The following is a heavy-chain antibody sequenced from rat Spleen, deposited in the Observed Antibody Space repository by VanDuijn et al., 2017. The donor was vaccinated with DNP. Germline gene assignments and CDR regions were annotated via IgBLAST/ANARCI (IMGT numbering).Heavy chain of an antibody. J-gene: IGHJ3*01. CDR3: ASQGIGTTWFAY. Sequence: QVQLQQSGAELAKPGSSVMISCRASGYTFTTYYIGWIKQTTRQGLEYIGYINMGSGGTNYNEKFKGKATLTGGKSSSTAFMQLSSLTPDDSAVYYCASQGIGTTWFAYWGQGTLVTVSS. CDR2: INMGSGGT. D-gene: IGHD1-5*01. V-gene: IGHV1-43*01. CDR1: GYTFTTYY.